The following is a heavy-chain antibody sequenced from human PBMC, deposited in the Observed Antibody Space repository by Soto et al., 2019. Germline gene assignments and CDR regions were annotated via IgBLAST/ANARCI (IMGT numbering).Heavy chain of an antibody. J-gene: IGHJ4*02. D-gene: IGHD2-8*01. CDR3: ARDLLRADS. CDR1: GYIFANYY. V-gene: IGHV1-46*01. Sequence: QVQLVQSGAEVKEPGASVKVLCKASGYIFANYYMHWVRQAPEQGLEWMAIINPYGGSTNYAQNFQGRLTLTSDTSTSTVYMELSSLRSEDTAVYYCARDLLRADSWGQGTLVTVSS. CDR2: INPYGGST.